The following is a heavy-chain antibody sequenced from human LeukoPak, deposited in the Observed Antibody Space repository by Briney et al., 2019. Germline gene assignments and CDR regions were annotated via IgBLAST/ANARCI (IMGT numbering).Heavy chain of an antibody. Sequence: GGSLRLSCAASGFTFSSYSMNWVRQAPGKGLEWVSSISSSSSYIYYADSVKGRFTISRDNAKNSLYLQMNSLRAEDTAVYYCARGNRYCSGGSCYFDYWGQGTLVTVSS. CDR2: ISSSSSYI. V-gene: IGHV3-21*01. CDR1: GFTFSSYS. D-gene: IGHD2-15*01. J-gene: IGHJ4*02. CDR3: ARGNRYCSGGSCYFDY.